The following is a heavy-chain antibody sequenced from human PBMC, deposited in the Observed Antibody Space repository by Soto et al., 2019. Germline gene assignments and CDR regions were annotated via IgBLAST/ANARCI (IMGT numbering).Heavy chain of an antibody. CDR3: AKDPGSTIDY. CDR1: GGSFSGYY. CDR2: ISGSGGST. Sequence: ETLSLTCAVYGGSFSGYYWSWVRQAPGKGLEWVSAISGSGGSTYYADSVKGRFTISRDNSKNTLYLQMNSLRAEDTAVYYCAKDPGSTIDYWGQGTLVTVSS. D-gene: IGHD3-10*01. J-gene: IGHJ4*02. V-gene: IGHV3-23*01.